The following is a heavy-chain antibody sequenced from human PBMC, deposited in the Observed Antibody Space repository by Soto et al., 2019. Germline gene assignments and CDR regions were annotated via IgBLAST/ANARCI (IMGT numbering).Heavy chain of an antibody. CDR3: ARVRSIDTVLDY. Sequence: SVKVSCKASGGTFSSYAISWVRQAPGQGLEXMGGXXXIXGXAXYXXXXQGRVTITADESTSTAYMELSSLRSEDTAVYYCARVRSIDTVLDYWGQGTLVTVSS. CDR1: GGTFSSYA. D-gene: IGHD5-18*01. CDR2: XXXIXGXA. V-gene: IGHV1-69*13. J-gene: IGHJ4*02.